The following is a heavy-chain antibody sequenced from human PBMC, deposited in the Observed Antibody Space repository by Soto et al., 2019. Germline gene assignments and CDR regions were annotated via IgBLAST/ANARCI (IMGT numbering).Heavy chain of an antibody. CDR1: GGSISSSSYS. Sequence: SETLSLTCSVSGGSISSSSYSWGWIRQPPGKGLEWIGTIYYSGSTHYNPSLEGRVAISADTPNNQLSLRLSSVTAADTAVYYCARVKVIYGSGPHYYYCYGMDVWGQGTTVTVSS. J-gene: IGHJ6*02. CDR2: IYYSGST. D-gene: IGHD3-10*01. V-gene: IGHV4-39*01. CDR3: ARVKVIYGSGPHYYYCYGMDV.